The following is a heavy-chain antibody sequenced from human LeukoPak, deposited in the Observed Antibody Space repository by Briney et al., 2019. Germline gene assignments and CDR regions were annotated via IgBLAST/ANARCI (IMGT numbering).Heavy chain of an antibody. Sequence: PSETLSLTCTVSGGSISSYYWSWIRQPPGKGLEWIGYIYYSGSTNYNPSLKSRVTISVDTSKNQFPLKLSSVTAADTAVYYCARDTPPGDYWGQGTLVTVSS. CDR2: IYYSGST. CDR3: ARDTPPGDY. J-gene: IGHJ4*02. D-gene: IGHD1-14*01. CDR1: GGSISSYY. V-gene: IGHV4-59*01.